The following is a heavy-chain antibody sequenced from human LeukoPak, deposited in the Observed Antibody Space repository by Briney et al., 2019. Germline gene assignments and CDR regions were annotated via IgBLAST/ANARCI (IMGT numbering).Heavy chain of an antibody. D-gene: IGHD6-13*01. CDR2: ISSSSSYI. CDR1: GFTFSSYS. V-gene: IGHV3-21*01. CDR3: ARDRRARFTAAASFDY. J-gene: IGHJ4*02. Sequence: GGSLRLSCAASGFTFSSYSMNWVRQAPGKGLEWVSSISSSSSYIYYADSVKGRFTISRDNAKNSLYLQMNSLRAEDTAVYYCARDRRARFTAAASFDYWGQGTLVTVSS.